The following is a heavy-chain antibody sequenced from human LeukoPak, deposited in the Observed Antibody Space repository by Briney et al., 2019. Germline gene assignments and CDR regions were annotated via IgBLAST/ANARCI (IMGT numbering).Heavy chain of an antibody. J-gene: IGHJ4*02. V-gene: IGHV4-39*01. CDR3: ARHGSGSYNRPFDD. D-gene: IGHD3-10*01. CDR2: IYYSGNT. Sequence: SETLSLTCTVSGGSISSSRYYWGWIRQPPGKGLEWIGSIYYSGNTYFNPSLKSRVTISVDTSKNQFSLKLSSVTAADTAVYYCARHGSGSYNRPFDDWGQGTLVTVSS. CDR1: GGSISSSRYY.